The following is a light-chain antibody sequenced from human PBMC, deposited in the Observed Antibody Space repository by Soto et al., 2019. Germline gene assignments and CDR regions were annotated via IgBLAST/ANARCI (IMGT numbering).Light chain of an antibody. V-gene: IGKV1-27*01. CDR3: QKYNNAPFT. J-gene: IGKJ3*01. CDR1: QGIGNN. CDR2: AAS. Sequence: DIQMTQSPSSLSASVGDRVTITCRASQGIGNNLAWYQQKPGKVPKLLIYAASTLQSGVPSRFSGRGSGTDFTLTISSLQPEDVATYYCQKYNNAPFTFGHGTKVDIK.